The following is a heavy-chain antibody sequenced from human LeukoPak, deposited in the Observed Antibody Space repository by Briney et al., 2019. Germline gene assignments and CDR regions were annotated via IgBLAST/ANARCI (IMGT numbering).Heavy chain of an antibody. J-gene: IGHJ4*02. CDR1: GYSINRGCY. D-gene: IGHD2-15*01. CDR3: ARVGRYCSGGSCFTRYYFDY. CDR2: IYHSGST. V-gene: IGHV4-38-2*01. Sequence: SETLSLTCAVSGYSINRGCYWGWIRHPPGKGLEWIGSIYHSGSTYYNPSLKSRLTISVDTSKNQFSLKLSSVTAADTAVYYCARVGRYCSGGSCFTRYYFDYWGQGTLVTVSS.